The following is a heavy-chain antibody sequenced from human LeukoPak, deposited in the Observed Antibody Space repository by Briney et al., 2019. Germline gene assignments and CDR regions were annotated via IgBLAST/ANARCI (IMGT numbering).Heavy chain of an antibody. CDR3: SRAWAAGKHYVGY. V-gene: IGHV3-72*01. D-gene: IGHD2-15*01. CDR2: SRNKARGYTT. J-gene: IGHJ4*02. CDR1: GFTFSDHY. Sequence: GGSLGLSCAASGFTFSDHYMDWVRQAPGKGLEWVGRSRNKARGYTTEYAASVKGRFTISRDDSKNSVFLQMNSLKNEDTAVYYCSRAWAAGKHYVGYWGQGTLVTVSS.